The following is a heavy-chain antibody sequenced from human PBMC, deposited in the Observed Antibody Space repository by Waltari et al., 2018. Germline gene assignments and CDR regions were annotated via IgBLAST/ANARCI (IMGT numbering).Heavy chain of an antibody. Sequence: QLQLQESGPGLVKPSETVSLTCTVSGGPISSVSYYWGWFRQPPGKGLEFIASIFYSGATYYNPSLESRVTISVDTSKNQFSLELTSVTDADTAVYYCARQDYYYVKGYFDLWGRGTLVTVSS. J-gene: IGHJ2*01. V-gene: IGHV4-39*01. CDR2: IFYSGAT. D-gene: IGHD3-22*01. CDR3: ARQDYYYVKGYFDL. CDR1: GGPISSVSYY.